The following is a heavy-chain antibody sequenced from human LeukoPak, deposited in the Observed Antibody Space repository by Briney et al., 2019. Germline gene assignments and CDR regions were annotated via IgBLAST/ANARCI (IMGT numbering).Heavy chain of an antibody. V-gene: IGHV3-23*01. J-gene: IGHJ4*02. CDR2: ISGSGGST. CDR1: GFTFRTSG. D-gene: IGHD3-10*01. Sequence: GGSLRLSCAASGFTFRTSGMSWVRQAPGKGLEWASAISGSGGSTYYADSVKGRFTISRDNSKNTLYLQMNSLRAEDTAVYYCAKDTDRFGELLSTFDYWGQGTLVTVSS. CDR3: AKDTDRFGELLSTFDY.